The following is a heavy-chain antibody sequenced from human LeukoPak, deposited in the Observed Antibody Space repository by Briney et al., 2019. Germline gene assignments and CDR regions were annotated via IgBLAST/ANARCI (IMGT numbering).Heavy chain of an antibody. CDR2: IYYSGIT. V-gene: IGHV4-38-2*02. Sequence: SETLSLTCTVSGYSISSGYYWGWIRQPPGKGLEWIGSIYYSGITYHNPSLKSRVTISVDTSKNQFSLKLSSVTAADTAVYYCARGSGYTYYFDYWGQGTLVTVSS. J-gene: IGHJ4*02. D-gene: IGHD5-18*01. CDR1: GYSISSGYY. CDR3: ARGSGYTYYFDY.